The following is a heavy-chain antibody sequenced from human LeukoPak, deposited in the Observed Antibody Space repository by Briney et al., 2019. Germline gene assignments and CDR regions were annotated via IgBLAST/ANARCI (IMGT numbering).Heavy chain of an antibody. Sequence: PVKVSCKASGGTFSSYAISWVRQAPGQGLEWMGRIIPILGIANYAQKFQGRVTITADKSTSTAYMELSSLRSEDTAVYYCARTLWFGESNAFDIWGQGTMVTVSS. CDR3: ARTLWFGESNAFDI. J-gene: IGHJ3*02. CDR2: IIPILGIA. CDR1: GGTFSSYA. V-gene: IGHV1-69*04. D-gene: IGHD3-10*01.